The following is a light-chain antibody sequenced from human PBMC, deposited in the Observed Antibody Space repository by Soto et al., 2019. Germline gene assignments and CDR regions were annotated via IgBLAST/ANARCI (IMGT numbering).Light chain of an antibody. CDR2: DAS. CDR1: QSIGTW. V-gene: IGKV1-5*01. Sequence: IQLTQSPSTLSASVGCRFPITCGASQSIGTWLAWYQQKPGKAPKILIFDASTLESGVPSRFSGSGSGTDFNLTISSLQTDDFATYYCQQYSDSSGAFGQGTKVDIK. CDR3: QQYSDSSGA. J-gene: IGKJ1*01.